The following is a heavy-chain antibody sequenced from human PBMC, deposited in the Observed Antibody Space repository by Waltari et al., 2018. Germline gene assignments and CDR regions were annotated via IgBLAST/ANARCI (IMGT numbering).Heavy chain of an antibody. Sequence: QVQLQESGPGLVKPSETLSLTCTVSGGSISSYYWSWIRQPPGKGLEWIGYIYYSGSTNYNPSLKSRVTISVDTSKNQFSLKLSSVTAADTAVYYCARDTQGMHLTGFDYWGQGTLVTVSS. CDR2: IYYSGST. CDR3: ARDTQGMHLTGFDY. J-gene: IGHJ4*02. CDR1: GGSISSYY. V-gene: IGHV4-59*01. D-gene: IGHD3-16*01.